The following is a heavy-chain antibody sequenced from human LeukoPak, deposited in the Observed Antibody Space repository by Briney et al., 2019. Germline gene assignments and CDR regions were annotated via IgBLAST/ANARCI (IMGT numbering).Heavy chain of an antibody. CDR1: GGSFSVYY. V-gene: IGHV4-34*01. CDR2: INHSGST. D-gene: IGHD2-2*02. CDR3: ARKLPYCSSTSCYTGGWFDP. J-gene: IGHJ5*02. Sequence: SETLSLTCAVYGGSFSVYYWSWIRQPPGKGLEWIGEINHSGSTNYNPSLESRVTISVDTSKNQFSLKLSSVTAADTAVYYCARKLPYCSSTSCYTGGWFDPWGQGTLVTVSS.